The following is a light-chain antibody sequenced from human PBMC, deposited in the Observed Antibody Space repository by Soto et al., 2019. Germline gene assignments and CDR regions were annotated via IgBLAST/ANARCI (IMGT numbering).Light chain of an antibody. CDR1: QSVSNNY. J-gene: IGKJ1*01. CDR3: QQYGSSVKT. CDR2: GAS. Sequence: EIVFTQSPCTLSLSPGERATLSCRASQSVSNNYLAWYQQKPGQAPSLLIFGASNRAPDIPDRFSGSGSGTDFTLTISRLEPEDFAVYFCQQYGSSVKTFGQGTKVDSK. V-gene: IGKV3-20*01.